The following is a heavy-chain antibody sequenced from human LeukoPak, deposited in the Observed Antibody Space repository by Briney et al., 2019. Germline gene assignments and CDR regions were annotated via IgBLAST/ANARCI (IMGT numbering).Heavy chain of an antibody. CDR2: ISGSGGST. CDR1: GFTFDDYA. J-gene: IGHJ4*02. V-gene: IGHV3-23*01. CDR3: AKGKPYGGKEYYFDY. Sequence: GRSLRLSCAASGFTFDDYAMHWVRQAPGKGLEWVSAISGSGGSTYYADSVKGRFTISRDNSKNTLYLQMNSLRAEDTAVYYCAKGKPYGGKEYYFDYWGQGTLVTVSS. D-gene: IGHD4-17*01.